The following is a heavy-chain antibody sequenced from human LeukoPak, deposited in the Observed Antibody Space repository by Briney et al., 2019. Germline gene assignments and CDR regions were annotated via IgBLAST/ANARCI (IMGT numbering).Heavy chain of an antibody. J-gene: IGHJ4*02. V-gene: IGHV3-23*01. D-gene: IGHD4-17*01. CDR2: ISGSGGST. CDR3: AKRWQSVTTTLFDY. CDR1: GFTFSSYA. Sequence: PGGSLRLSCAASGFTFSSYAMSWVRQAPGKGLEWVSAISGSGGSTYYADSEKGRFTISRDNSKNTLYLQMNSLRAEDTAVYYCAKRWQSVTTTLFDYWGQGTLVTVSS.